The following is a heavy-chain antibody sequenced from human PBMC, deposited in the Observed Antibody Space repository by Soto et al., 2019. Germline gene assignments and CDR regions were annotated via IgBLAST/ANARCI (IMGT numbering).Heavy chain of an antibody. D-gene: IGHD2-2*01. J-gene: IGHJ6*02. CDR3: ARGTIVVVPAATRFYYYSGMDV. CDR2: INHSGST. V-gene: IGHV4-34*01. CDR1: GGSFSGYY. Sequence: QVQLQQWGAGLLKPSETLSLTCAVYGGSFSGYYWSWIRQPPGKGLEWIGEINHSGSTNYNPSLKGRVTISVETSKNQFSLQLSSVTAADTAVYYCARGTIVVVPAATRFYYYSGMDVWGQGTTVTVSS.